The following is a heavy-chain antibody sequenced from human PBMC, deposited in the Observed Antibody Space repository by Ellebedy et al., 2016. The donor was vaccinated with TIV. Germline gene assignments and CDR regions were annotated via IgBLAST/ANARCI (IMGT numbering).Heavy chain of an antibody. CDR1: GYTFTNYY. J-gene: IGHJ5*02. Sequence: AASVKVSCKASGYTFTNYYIHWVRQAPGQGLEWMGMIDPSAGVTNYPQQFQGRVTMTRYTSTSTLYMQLISLRSEDTAVYYCAREARGTGGFDPWGQGTLVTVSS. D-gene: IGHD2-8*02. CDR3: AREARGTGGFDP. V-gene: IGHV1-46*01. CDR2: IDPSAGVT.